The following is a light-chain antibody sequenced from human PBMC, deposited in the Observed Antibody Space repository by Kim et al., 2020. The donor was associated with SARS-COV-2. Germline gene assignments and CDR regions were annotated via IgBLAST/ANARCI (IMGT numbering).Light chain of an antibody. Sequence: EIVLTQSPATLSLSPGERATLSCRASQNVRNYIAWYHQTPGRAPRLLLYDASNRATGIPARFSGSGSGTDFTLTISGLEPEDFGVYYCQQRGGWPLTFGGGTKVDIK. CDR2: DAS. CDR3: QQRGGWPLT. V-gene: IGKV3-11*01. CDR1: QNVRNY. J-gene: IGKJ4*01.